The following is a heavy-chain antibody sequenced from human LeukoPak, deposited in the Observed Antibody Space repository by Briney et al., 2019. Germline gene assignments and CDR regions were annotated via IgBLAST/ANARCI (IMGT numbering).Heavy chain of an antibody. CDR2: ISSSSSYI. V-gene: IGHV3-21*01. D-gene: IGHD1-26*01. J-gene: IGHJ4*02. CDR3: VRSGSYSEFIDY. Sequence: GGSLRLSCAASGFTFSSYSMNWVRQAPGKGLEWVSSISSSSSYIYYADSVKGRFTISRDNAKNSLYLQMNSLRAEDTAVYYCVRSGSYSEFIDYWGQGTLVTVSS. CDR1: GFTFSSYS.